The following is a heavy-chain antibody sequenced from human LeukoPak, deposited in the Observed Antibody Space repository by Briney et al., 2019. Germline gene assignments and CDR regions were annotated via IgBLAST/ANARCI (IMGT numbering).Heavy chain of an antibody. D-gene: IGHD3-22*01. Sequence: PSETLSLTCAVYGGSFSGYYWSWVRQPPGKGLEWIGEVNHSGSTNYNPSLKSRVTISVGTSKNQFSLKLSSVTAADTAVYYCARGDFEPYYYDSSGYYKTWAFDIWGQGTMVTVSS. CDR3: ARGDFEPYYYDSSGYYKTWAFDI. CDR2: VNHSGST. V-gene: IGHV4-34*01. CDR1: GGSFSGYY. J-gene: IGHJ3*02.